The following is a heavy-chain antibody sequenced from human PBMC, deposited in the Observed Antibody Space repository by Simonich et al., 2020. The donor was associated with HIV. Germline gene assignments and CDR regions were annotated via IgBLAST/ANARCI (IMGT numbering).Heavy chain of an antibody. CDR3: ARRTGYDLDY. J-gene: IGHJ4*02. CDR2: INHSGRT. D-gene: IGHD5-12*01. Sequence: QVHLQQWGAGLLKPSETLSLTCAVYGGSFSGYYWSWIRQPPGKGREWIGEINHSGRTDYTPSLKSRVTISVDTAKNQFSLNLSSVTAADTALYYCARRTGYDLDYWGQGTLVTVSS. V-gene: IGHV4-34*01. CDR1: GGSFSGYY.